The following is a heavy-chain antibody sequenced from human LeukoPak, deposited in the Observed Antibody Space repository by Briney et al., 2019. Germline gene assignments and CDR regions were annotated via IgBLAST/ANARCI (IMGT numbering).Heavy chain of an antibody. Sequence: GGSLRLSCAASGFTFRNFAMHWVRQAPGKGLEWLALISYDGSNQYYADSVKGRFTISRDNSKNTLYLQMNSLRAEDTAVYYCARGTYYYDTSGYYPRWGQGTLVTVSS. CDR1: GFTFRNFA. J-gene: IGHJ4*02. D-gene: IGHD3-22*01. V-gene: IGHV3-30-3*01. CDR3: ARGTYYYDTSGYYPR. CDR2: ISYDGSNQ.